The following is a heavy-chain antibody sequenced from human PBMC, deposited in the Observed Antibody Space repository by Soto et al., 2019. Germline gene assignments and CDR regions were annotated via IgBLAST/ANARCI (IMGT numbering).Heavy chain of an antibody. Sequence: PSQTLSLTCAISGDSVSSNTVAWNWIRQSPSRGFEWLGRTYYRSKWYDDYAESVKSRITINLDTSKNQFSLHLNSVTAADTAVYYCARHTVIAAAAPGRYWGQGTLVTVSS. D-gene: IGHD6-13*01. CDR1: GDSVSSNTVA. CDR3: ARHTVIAAAAPGRY. V-gene: IGHV6-1*01. CDR2: TYYRSKWYD. J-gene: IGHJ4*02.